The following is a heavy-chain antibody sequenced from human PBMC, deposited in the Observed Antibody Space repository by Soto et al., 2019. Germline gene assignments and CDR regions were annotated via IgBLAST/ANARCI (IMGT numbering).Heavy chain of an antibody. CDR2: IKQDGSEK. CDR3: ARDPRGDYDFWSGLYYYYYYMDV. D-gene: IGHD3-3*01. J-gene: IGHJ6*03. V-gene: IGHV3-7*01. CDR1: GFTFSSYW. Sequence: LRLSCAASGFTFSSYWMSWVRQAPGKGLEWVANIKQDGSEKYYVDSVKGRFTISRDNAKNSLYLQMNSLRAEDTAVYYCARDPRGDYDFWSGLYYYYYYMDVWGKGTTVTVSS.